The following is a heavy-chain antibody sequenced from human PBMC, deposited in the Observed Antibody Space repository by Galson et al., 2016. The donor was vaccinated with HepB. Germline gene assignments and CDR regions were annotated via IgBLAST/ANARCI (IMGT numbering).Heavy chain of an antibody. CDR3: AKSLGVRGDYFDY. Sequence: SLRLSCAASGFSFDDYAMHWVRQAPAKGLEWVAAVAYDGSNNYYTDSVGGRFAISRDNSKNTLYLQMDSLRTEDTAVYYCAKSLGVRGDYFDYWGQGTLVTVSS. CDR2: VAYDGSNN. J-gene: IGHJ4*02. CDR1: GFSFDDYA. V-gene: IGHV3-30*18. D-gene: IGHD7-27*01.